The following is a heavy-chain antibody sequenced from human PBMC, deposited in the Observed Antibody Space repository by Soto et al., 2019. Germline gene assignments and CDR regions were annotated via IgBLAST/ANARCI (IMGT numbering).Heavy chain of an antibody. CDR1: GYTLTELS. V-gene: IGHV1-24*01. Sequence: GASVKVSCKVSGYTLTELSMHWVRQAPGKGLEWMGGFDPEDGETIYAQKFQGRVTMTEDTSTDTAYMERSSLRSEDTAVYYCATQVGYQLLWGGWFDPWGQGTLVTVSS. CDR2: FDPEDGET. CDR3: ATQVGYQLLWGGWFDP. J-gene: IGHJ5*02. D-gene: IGHD2-2*01.